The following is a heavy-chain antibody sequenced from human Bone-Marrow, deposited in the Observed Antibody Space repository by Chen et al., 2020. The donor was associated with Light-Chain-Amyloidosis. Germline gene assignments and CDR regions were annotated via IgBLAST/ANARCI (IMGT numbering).Heavy chain of an antibody. CDR1: GGSIRRGDYY. CDR2: IYHSGSI. Sequence: QVQLQESGPGLVKPSQTLSLTCTVSGGSIRRGDYYWSWRRPPTGKALQWIGYIYHSGSINHNPSLNSRVTMSVDTSRNQFSLKLTSVTAADTAVYYCAREVAANYNFYMDVWGKGTTVIVSS. V-gene: IGHV4-30-4*01. J-gene: IGHJ6*03. CDR3: AREVAANYNFYMDV. D-gene: IGHD6-25*01.